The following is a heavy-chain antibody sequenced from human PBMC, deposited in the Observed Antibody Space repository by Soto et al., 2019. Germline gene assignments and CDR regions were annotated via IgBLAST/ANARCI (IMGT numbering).Heavy chain of an antibody. V-gene: IGHV3-30-3*02. Sequence: GGSLRLSCAASGFTFSSYAMHWVRQAPGKGLEWVAVISYDGSNKYYADSVKGRFTISRDNSKNTLYLQMSSLRAEDTAVYHCAKSLSAIPGDSWGQGTLVTVSS. CDR1: GFTFSSYA. J-gene: IGHJ4*02. CDR2: ISYDGSNK. D-gene: IGHD2-2*01. CDR3: AKSLSAIPGDS.